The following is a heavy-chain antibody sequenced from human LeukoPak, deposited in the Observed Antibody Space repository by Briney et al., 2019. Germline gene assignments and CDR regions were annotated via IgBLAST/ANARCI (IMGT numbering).Heavy chain of an antibody. CDR1: GFTFSSYA. CDR3: AVGVGANYFDY. D-gene: IGHD1-26*01. Sequence: PGGSLRLSCAASGFTFSSYAMHWVRQAPGKGLEWVAVISYDGSNKYYADSVKGRFTISRDNAKNSLYLQMNSLRAEDTAVYYCAVGVGANYFDYWGQGTLVTVSS. J-gene: IGHJ4*02. V-gene: IGHV3-30-3*01. CDR2: ISYDGSNK.